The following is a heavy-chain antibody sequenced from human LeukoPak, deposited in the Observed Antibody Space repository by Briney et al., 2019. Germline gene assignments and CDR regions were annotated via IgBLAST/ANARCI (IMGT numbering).Heavy chain of an antibody. CDR3: VREETSLSHFGMDV. Sequence: GGSLRLSCAAWGFTYTSYLMHGVRQAPGRGGVGVAHINRDESNTQHDDPVKGRFTISRDNAKNTLYLQMTSLRAEDTAVYYCVREETSLSHFGMDVWRQATTVSVSS. CDR1: GFTYTSYL. J-gene: IGHJ6*02. V-gene: IGHV3-74*01. CDR2: INRDESNT.